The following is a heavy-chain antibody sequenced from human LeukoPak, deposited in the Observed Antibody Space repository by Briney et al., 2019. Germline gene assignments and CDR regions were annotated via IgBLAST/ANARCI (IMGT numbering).Heavy chain of an antibody. CDR1: GDSISSRTSDF. J-gene: IGHJ3*02. D-gene: IGHD3-3*01. CDR2: ISYIGTT. CDR3: AREYSDFWSGYYAFDI. Sequence: SETLSLTCTVSGDSISSRTSDFWGWIRQSPGKGLEWIAEISYIGTTFYNPSLKSRVTISVDTSKNQFSLKLSSVTAADTAVYYCAREYSDFWSGYYAFDIWGQGTMVTVSS. V-gene: IGHV4-39*07.